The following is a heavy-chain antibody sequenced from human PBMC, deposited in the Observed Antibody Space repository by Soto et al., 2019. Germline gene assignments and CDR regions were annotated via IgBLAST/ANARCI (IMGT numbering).Heavy chain of an antibody. Sequence: GSLRLSCAASGFTFSSYSMNWVRQAPGKGLEWVSYISSSSSTIYYADSVKGRFTISRDNAKNSLYLQMNSLRDEDTAVYYCARDRNSFWSGYSDYWGQGTLVTVSS. CDR1: GFTFSSYS. J-gene: IGHJ4*02. CDR3: ARDRNSFWSGYSDY. D-gene: IGHD3-3*01. V-gene: IGHV3-48*02. CDR2: ISSSSSTI.